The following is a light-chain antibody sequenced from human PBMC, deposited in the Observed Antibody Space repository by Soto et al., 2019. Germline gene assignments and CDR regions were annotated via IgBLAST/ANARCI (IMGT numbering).Light chain of an antibody. J-gene: IGKJ1*01. Sequence: EMVMTQSPATLSVSPGDRATLSCRASQSVSNNYLAWYQQKPGQAPRLLIYGASTRATGIPARFSGSGSGTEFTLTISSLQSEDFAVYYCQQYNNWPQTFGQGTKVDIK. CDR1: QSVSNN. CDR3: QQYNNWPQT. CDR2: GAS. V-gene: IGKV3-15*01.